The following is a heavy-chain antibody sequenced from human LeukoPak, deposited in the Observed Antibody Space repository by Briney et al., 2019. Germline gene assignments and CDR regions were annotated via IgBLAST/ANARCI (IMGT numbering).Heavy chain of an antibody. CDR2: IYYSGST. V-gene: IGHV4-59*01. D-gene: IGHD5-24*01. J-gene: IGHJ5*02. Sequence: SETLSLTCTVSGGSISSYYWSRIRQPPGKGLEWIGYIYYSGSTNYNPSLKSRVTISVDTSKNQFSLKLSSVTAADTAVYYCARGRDGYGDNWFDPWGQGTLVTVSS. CDR3: ARGRDGYGDNWFDP. CDR1: GGSISSYY.